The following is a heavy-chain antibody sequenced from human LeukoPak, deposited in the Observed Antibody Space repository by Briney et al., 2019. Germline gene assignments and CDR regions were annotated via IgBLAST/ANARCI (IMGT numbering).Heavy chain of an antibody. CDR3: ARQGKDGYRVVDY. Sequence: GESLKISCKGSGYSFTSYWIDWVRQMPGKGLEWMGIIYPGDSDTRYSPSFQGQVTISADKSINTAYLQWSSLKASDTAMYYCARQGKDGYRVVDYWGQGTLVTVSS. D-gene: IGHD5-24*01. V-gene: IGHV5-51*01. CDR1: GYSFTSYW. CDR2: IYPGDSDT. J-gene: IGHJ4*02.